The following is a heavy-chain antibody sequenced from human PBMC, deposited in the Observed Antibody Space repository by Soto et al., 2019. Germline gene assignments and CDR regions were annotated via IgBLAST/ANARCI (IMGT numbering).Heavy chain of an antibody. D-gene: IGHD1-26*01. CDR1: GGSFSGYY. CDR2: INHSGST. Sequence: LSLTCAVYGGSFSGYYWSWIRQPPGKGLEWIGEINHSGSTNYNPSLKSRVTISVDTSKNQFSLKLSSVTAADTAVYYCASKSGSYALDYWGQGTLVTVSS. J-gene: IGHJ4*02. CDR3: ASKSGSYALDY. V-gene: IGHV4-34*01.